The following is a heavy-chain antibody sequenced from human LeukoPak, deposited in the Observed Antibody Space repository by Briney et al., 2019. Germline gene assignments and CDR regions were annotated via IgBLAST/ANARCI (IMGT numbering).Heavy chain of an antibody. Sequence: PGGSLRLSCAASGFIFSSYAMRWVRQAPGKGLEWVSTISGSGGSTYYADSVKGRFTISRDNSKNTVYLQMNSLRTEDTAVYYCAKDRSGLNDVCHGYFDYWGQGTLVTVSS. V-gene: IGHV3-23*01. CDR1: GFIFSSYA. D-gene: IGHD2-8*01. CDR2: ISGSGGST. J-gene: IGHJ4*02. CDR3: AKDRSGLNDVCHGYFDY.